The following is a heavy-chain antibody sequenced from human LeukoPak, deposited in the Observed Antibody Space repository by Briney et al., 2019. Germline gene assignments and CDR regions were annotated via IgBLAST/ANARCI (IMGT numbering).Heavy chain of an antibody. V-gene: IGHV1-24*01. J-gene: IGHJ4*02. D-gene: IGHD2-2*01. CDR1: GYTLTELS. Sequence: ASVKVSCKVSGYTLTELSMHWVRQAPGKGLEWMGGFDPEDGETIYAQKFQGRVTMTEDTSTDTAYMELSSLRSEDTAVYYCATGLAYCSSTSCSSFDYWGQGTLVTVSS. CDR2: FDPEDGET. CDR3: ATGLAYCSSTSCSSFDY.